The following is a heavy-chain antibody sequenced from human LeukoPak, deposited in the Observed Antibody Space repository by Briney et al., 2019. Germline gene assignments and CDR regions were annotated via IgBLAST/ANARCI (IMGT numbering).Heavy chain of an antibody. V-gene: IGHV3-48*04. CDR3: ARAPDGYNWFDI. CDR1: GFTFSSYS. J-gene: IGHJ3*02. D-gene: IGHD5-24*01. CDR2: IGSSGRTI. Sequence: PGGSLRLSCAASGFTFSSYSMNWVRQAPGKGLEWVSFIGSSGRTIYYADSVKGRFTISRDNAKNSLYLQMNSLRAEDTAVYYCARAPDGYNWFDIWGQGTMVTVSS.